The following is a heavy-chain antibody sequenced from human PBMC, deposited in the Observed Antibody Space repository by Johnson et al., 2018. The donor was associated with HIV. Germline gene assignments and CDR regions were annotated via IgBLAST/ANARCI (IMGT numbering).Heavy chain of an antibody. CDR3: AKDRGYGGNLDAFDI. D-gene: IGHD4-23*01. V-gene: IGHV3-30*04. J-gene: IGHJ3*02. Sequence: QVQLVESGGGLVQSGRSLRLSCAASGFTFSSYTMHWVRQAQGKGLEWVAVISYHGSNKYYADSVKGRFTISRDNSKNTLYLQMNSLRAEDTAVYYCAKDRGYGGNLDAFDIWGQGTMVTVSS. CDR2: ISYHGSNK. CDR1: GFTFSSYT.